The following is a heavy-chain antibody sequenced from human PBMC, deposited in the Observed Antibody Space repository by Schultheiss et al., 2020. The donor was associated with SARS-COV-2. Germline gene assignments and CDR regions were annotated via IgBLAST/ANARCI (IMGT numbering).Heavy chain of an antibody. CDR2: ISGSGDST. J-gene: IGHJ4*02. CDR3: ARAVGDCTYNY. CDR1: GFTFSSYA. Sequence: GGSLRLSCAASGFTFSSYAMSWVRQAPGKWLEWVSAISGSGDSTYYADSVKGRFTISRDNSKTTLYLQMNSLRAEDTAVYYCARAVGDCTYNYWGQGTLVTVSS. V-gene: IGHV3-23*01. D-gene: IGHD2-21*02.